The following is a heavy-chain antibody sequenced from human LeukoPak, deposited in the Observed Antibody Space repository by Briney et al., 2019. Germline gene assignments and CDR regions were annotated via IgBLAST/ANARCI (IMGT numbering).Heavy chain of an antibody. CDR1: GYTFTSYD. Sequence: ASVKVSCKASGYTFTSYDINWVRQAPGQGLEWMGWMNPSSGNTGYAQKFQGRVTITRNTSISTAYMELSSLRSEDTAVYYCAREGAAAGTADVWGKGTTVTVSS. CDR3: AREGAAAGTADV. V-gene: IGHV1-8*03. J-gene: IGHJ6*04. CDR2: MNPSSGNT. D-gene: IGHD6-13*01.